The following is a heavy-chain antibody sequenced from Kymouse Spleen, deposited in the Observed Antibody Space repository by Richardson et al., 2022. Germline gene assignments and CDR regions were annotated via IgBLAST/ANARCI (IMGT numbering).Heavy chain of an antibody. J-gene: IGHJ6*02. Sequence: EVQLVESGGGLVQPGRSLRLSCAASGFTFDDYAMHWVRQAPGKGLEWVSGISWNSGSIGYADSVKGRFTISRDNAKNSLYLQMNSLRAEDTALYYCAKDITMVRGVIHYYYYYGMDVWGQGTTVTVSS. CDR3: AKDITMVRGVIHYYYYYGMDV. V-gene: IGHV3-9*01. CDR2: ISWNSGSI. D-gene: IGHD3-10*01. CDR1: GFTFDDYA.